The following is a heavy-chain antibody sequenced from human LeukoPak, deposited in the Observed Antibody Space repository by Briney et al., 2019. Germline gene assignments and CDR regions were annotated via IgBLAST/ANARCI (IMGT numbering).Heavy chain of an antibody. CDR3: ARDLMYCDTMSCYDGDFDY. CDR1: GYTFTGYY. J-gene: IGHJ4*02. Sequence: GASVNVSCKASGYTFTGYYMHWVRQARGQGLEWMGIINPSGGSTSYAQKFQGRVTMTIDTSTTTVYMELRSLRSDDTAIYYCARDLMYCDTMSCYDGDFDYWGQGTPVTVSS. D-gene: IGHD2-2*01. V-gene: IGHV1-46*01. CDR2: INPSGGST.